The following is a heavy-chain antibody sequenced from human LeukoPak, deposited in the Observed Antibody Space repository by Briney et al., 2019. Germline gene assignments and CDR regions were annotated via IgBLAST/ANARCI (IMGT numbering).Heavy chain of an antibody. Sequence: PSQTLSLTCTVSGGSISSGGYYWSWIRQPPGKGLEWIGYIYHSGSTYYNPSLKSRVTISVDRSKNQFSLKLSSVTAADTAVYYCAVCSSTGGWFDPWGQGTLVTVSS. CDR3: AVCSSTGGWFDP. D-gene: IGHD2-2*01. J-gene: IGHJ5*02. CDR2: IYHSGST. V-gene: IGHV4-30-2*01. CDR1: GGSISSGGYY.